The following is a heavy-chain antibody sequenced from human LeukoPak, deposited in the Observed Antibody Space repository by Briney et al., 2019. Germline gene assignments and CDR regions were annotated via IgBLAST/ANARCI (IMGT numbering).Heavy chain of an antibody. CDR3: ATVGATLYYYYGMDV. D-gene: IGHD1-26*01. V-gene: IGHV1-69*13. CDR1: GGTFSSFV. CDR2: IIPVFGTA. Sequence: GASVKVSCKASGGTFSSFVISWVRQAPGQGLEWMGGIIPVFGTANYAQKFQGRVTITADESTSTAYMELSSLRSEDTAMYYCATVGATLYYYYGMDVWGQGTTVTVSS. J-gene: IGHJ6*02.